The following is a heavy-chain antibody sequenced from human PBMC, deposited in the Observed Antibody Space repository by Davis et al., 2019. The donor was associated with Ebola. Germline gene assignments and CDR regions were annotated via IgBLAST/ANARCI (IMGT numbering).Heavy chain of an antibody. CDR1: GFTVSSNY. D-gene: IGHD6-13*01. CDR3: AKDRAVGIAAAGWFDP. CDR2: IYSGGST. J-gene: IGHJ5*02. Sequence: PAGSLTLSCAASGFTVSSNYMSWVRQAPGKGLEWVSVIYSGGSTYYADSVKGRFTISRDNSKNTLYLQMNSLRAEDTAVYYCAKDRAVGIAAAGWFDPWGQGTLVTVSS. V-gene: IGHV3-53*01.